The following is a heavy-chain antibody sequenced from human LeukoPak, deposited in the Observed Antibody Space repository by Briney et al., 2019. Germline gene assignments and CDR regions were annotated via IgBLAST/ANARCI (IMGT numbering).Heavy chain of an antibody. J-gene: IGHJ4*02. Sequence: ASVKVSCKASGYTFTSYGISWVRQAPGQGLEWMGWISAYNGNTNYAQKLQGRVTMTTHTSTSTAYMELRSLRSDDTAVYYCARDQRGYSYGFHPPDYWGQGTLVTVSS. V-gene: IGHV1-18*01. D-gene: IGHD5-18*01. CDR2: ISAYNGNT. CDR3: ARDQRGYSYGFHPPDY. CDR1: GYTFTSYG.